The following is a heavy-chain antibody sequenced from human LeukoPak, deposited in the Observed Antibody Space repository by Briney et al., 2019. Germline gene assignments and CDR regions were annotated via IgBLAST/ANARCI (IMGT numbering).Heavy chain of an antibody. V-gene: IGHV4-59*01. CDR2: IYYSGST. CDR1: GGSISSYY. Sequence: SETLSLTCTVSGGSISSYYWSWIRQPPGKGLEWIGYIYYSGSTNYNPSLKSRVTISADTSKNQFSLKLSSVTAADTAVYYCAREVPSTPNWFDPWGQGTLVTVSS. CDR3: AREVPSTPNWFDP. J-gene: IGHJ5*02. D-gene: IGHD5/OR15-5a*01.